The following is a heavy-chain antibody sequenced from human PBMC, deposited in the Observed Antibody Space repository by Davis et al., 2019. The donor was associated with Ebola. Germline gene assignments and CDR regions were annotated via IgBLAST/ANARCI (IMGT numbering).Heavy chain of an antibody. CDR1: GFTFSSYW. CDR3: ARDLYLGSWNYYGMDV. D-gene: IGHD2-2*02. V-gene: IGHV3-74*01. Sequence: GESLKISCAASGFTFSSYWMHWVRQAPGKGLVWVSRINSDGSSTSYADSVKGRFTISRDNAKNTLYLQMNSLRAEDTAVYYCARDLYLGSWNYYGMDVWGQGTMVTVSS. CDR2: INSDGSST. J-gene: IGHJ6*02.